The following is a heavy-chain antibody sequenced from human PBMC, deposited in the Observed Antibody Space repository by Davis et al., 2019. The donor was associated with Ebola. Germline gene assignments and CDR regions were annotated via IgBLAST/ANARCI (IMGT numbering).Heavy chain of an antibody. CDR3: ARSVFYDSTGYYVHWYYDL. Sequence: MPSETLSLTCAVYGGSFSGYYWSWIRQSPGKGLEWIGYSYYGGRTDYNPSLKSRAFISVDTSKNHFSLNLSSVTAADTAIYYCARSVFYDSTGYYVHWYYDLWGRGTLVTVSS. D-gene: IGHD3-22*01. CDR1: GGSFSGYY. J-gene: IGHJ2*01. CDR2: SYYGGRT. V-gene: IGHV4-34*11.